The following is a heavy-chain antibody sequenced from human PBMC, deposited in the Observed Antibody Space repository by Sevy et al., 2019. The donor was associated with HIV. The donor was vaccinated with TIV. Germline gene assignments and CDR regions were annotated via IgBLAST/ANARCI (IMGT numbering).Heavy chain of an antibody. CDR1: GGSISSSSYY. V-gene: IGHV4-39*01. CDR2: IYYTGST. CDR3: ARRINTSGRYAFDY. Sequence: SETLSLTCTVSGGSISSSSYYWGWIRQPPEKGLEWIGKIYYTGSTYYGPSLKSRVTISVDTSKNQFSLKVNSVTAADTAVYYCARRINTSGRYAFDYWGQGAQVTVSS. D-gene: IGHD6-19*01. J-gene: IGHJ4*02.